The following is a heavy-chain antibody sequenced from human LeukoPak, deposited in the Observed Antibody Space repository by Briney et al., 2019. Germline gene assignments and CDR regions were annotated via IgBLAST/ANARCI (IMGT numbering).Heavy chain of an antibody. CDR3: ARDYGDYIPIPDY. J-gene: IGHJ4*02. CDR1: GFTFSDYY. Sequence: GGSLRLSCAASGFTFSDYYMSWIRQAPGKGLEWGSHITGSDTTIYYVDSVKGRFTISRDNAKNSLYLQMNSLRAEDTAVYYCARDYGDYIPIPDYRGQGTLVTVSS. V-gene: IGHV3-11*01. CDR2: ITGSDTTI. D-gene: IGHD4-17*01.